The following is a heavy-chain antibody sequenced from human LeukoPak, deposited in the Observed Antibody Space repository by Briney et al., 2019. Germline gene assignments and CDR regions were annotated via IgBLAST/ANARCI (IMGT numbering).Heavy chain of an antibody. V-gene: IGHV4-61*02. Sequence: SQTLSLTCTVSGGSISSGSYYWSWIRQPAGKGLEWIGRIYTSGSTNYNPSLKSRVTISVDTSKNQFSLKLSSVTAADMAVYYCARCHSSGWYFYYYGMDVWGQGTTVTVSS. D-gene: IGHD6-19*01. CDR1: GGSISSGSYY. J-gene: IGHJ6*02. CDR3: ARCHSSGWYFYYYGMDV. CDR2: IYTSGST.